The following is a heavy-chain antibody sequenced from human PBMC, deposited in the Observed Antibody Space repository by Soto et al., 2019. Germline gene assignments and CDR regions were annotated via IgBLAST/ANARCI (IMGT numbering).Heavy chain of an antibody. CDR3: ASLTNWGSDY. V-gene: IGHV4-39*01. J-gene: IGHJ4*02. CDR1: GGSISSSSYY. CDR2: IYYSGST. D-gene: IGHD7-27*01. Sequence: SETLSLTCTVSGGSISSSSYYWGWIRQPPGKGLEWIGSIYYSGSTYYNPSLKSRVTISVDPSKNQFSLKLSSVTAADSAVYYCASLTNWGSDYWGQGTLVTVSS.